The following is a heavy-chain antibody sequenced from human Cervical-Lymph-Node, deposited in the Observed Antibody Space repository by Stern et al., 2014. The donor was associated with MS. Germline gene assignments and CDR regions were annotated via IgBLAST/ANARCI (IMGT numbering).Heavy chain of an antibody. V-gene: IGHV3-9*01. CDR2: ISWNSGSI. CDR1: GFTFDDYA. CDR3: AKDIGAGYSSSASDY. D-gene: IGHD6-6*01. J-gene: IGHJ4*02. Sequence: VQLVESGGGLVQPGTSLRISCAASGFTFDDYAMHWVRQAPGKGLEWVSGISWNSGSIGYADSVKGRFTISRDNAKNSLYLQMNSLRAEDTALYYCAKDIGAGYSSSASDYWGQGTLVTVSS.